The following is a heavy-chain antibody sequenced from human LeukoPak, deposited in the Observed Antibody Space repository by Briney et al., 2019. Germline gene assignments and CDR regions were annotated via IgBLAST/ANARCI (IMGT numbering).Heavy chain of an antibody. Sequence: SETLSLTCAVSGGSFSGYYWSWIRQPPGKGLEWIGEINHSGSTNYNPSFKSRVTISGDTSKNQFSLKLSSVTAADTAVYYCARRRDCWVIDYWGQGTLVTVSS. D-gene: IGHD2-21*02. CDR2: INHSGST. V-gene: IGHV4-34*01. CDR3: ARRRDCWVIDY. CDR1: GGSFSGYY. J-gene: IGHJ4*02.